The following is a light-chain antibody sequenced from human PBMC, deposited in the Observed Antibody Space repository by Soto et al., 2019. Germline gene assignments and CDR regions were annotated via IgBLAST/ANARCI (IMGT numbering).Light chain of an antibody. CDR3: QQYGSSPLT. V-gene: IGKV3-20*01. CDR1: QSVSSY. J-gene: IGKJ4*01. Sequence: EIVLTQSPATLSLSPGERATLSCRASQSVSSYLAWYQQKPGQAPRLLIYGASSRATGIPDRFSGSGSGTDFTLTISSLEPEDFAVYYCQQYGSSPLTFGGGTKVDI. CDR2: GAS.